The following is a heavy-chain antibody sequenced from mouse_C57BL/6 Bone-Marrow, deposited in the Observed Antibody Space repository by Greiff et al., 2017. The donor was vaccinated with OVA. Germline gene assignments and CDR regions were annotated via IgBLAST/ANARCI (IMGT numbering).Heavy chain of an antibody. CDR1: GYSFTDYN. CDR3: ATLYASFAY. V-gene: IGHV1-39*01. Sequence: EVQLVESGPDLVKPGASVKISCTASGYSFTDYNMNWVQQSNGKSLEWIGVINPNYSTTSYNQKFKGKSTLTVDQSSSTAYMQLNSLTSEDSAVCYCATLYASFAYWGQGTLVTVSA. D-gene: IGHD1-1*01. CDR2: INPNYSTT. J-gene: IGHJ3*01.